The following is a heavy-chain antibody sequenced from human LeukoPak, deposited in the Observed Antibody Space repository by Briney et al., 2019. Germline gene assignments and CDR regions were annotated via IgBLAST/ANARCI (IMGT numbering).Heavy chain of an antibody. V-gene: IGHV1-18*04. D-gene: IGHD4-17*01. J-gene: IGHJ5*02. CDR3: ARDQHGVTTRWFDP. Sequence: ASVKVSCKAFGYTFTSYGISWVRQAPGQGLEWMGWISAYNGNTNYAQKLQGRVTMTTDTSTSTAYMELRSLRSDDTAVYYCARDQHGVTTRWFDPWGQGTLVTVSS. CDR1: GYTFTSYG. CDR2: ISAYNGNT.